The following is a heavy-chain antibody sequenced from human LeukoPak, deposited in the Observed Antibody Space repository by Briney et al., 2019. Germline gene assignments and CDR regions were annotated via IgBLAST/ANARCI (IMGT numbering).Heavy chain of an antibody. CDR3: ARAVAAEHNWFDP. V-gene: IGHV3-23*01. D-gene: IGHD2-15*01. Sequence: GGSLRLSCAASGFTFSSYGMSWVRQAPGKGLEWVSSITDTGGTTYYSDSVKGRFTISRDNSKNTLYLQMNSLRAEDTAVYYCARAVAAEHNWFDPWGQGTLVTVSS. CDR1: GFTFSSYG. CDR2: ITDTGGTT. J-gene: IGHJ5*02.